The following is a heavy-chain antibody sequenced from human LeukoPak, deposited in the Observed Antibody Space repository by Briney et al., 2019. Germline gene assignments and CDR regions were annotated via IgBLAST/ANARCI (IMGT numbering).Heavy chain of an antibody. D-gene: IGHD5-18*01. CDR1: GYTFTGYY. Sequence: PEASVKVSCKASGYTFTGYYMHWVRQAPGQGLEWMGWINPNSGGTNYAQKFQGRVTMTRDTSISTAYMELSRLRSDDTAVYYCARDPDMSSYGLVSWLDPWGQGTLVTVSS. CDR3: ARDPDMSSYGLVSWLDP. CDR2: INPNSGGT. J-gene: IGHJ5*02. V-gene: IGHV1-2*02.